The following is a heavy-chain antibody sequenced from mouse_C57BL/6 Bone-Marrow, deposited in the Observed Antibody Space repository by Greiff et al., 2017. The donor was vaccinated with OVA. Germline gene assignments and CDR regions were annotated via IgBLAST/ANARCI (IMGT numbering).Heavy chain of an antibody. J-gene: IGHJ3*01. CDR2: LRNKANGYTT. CDR1: GFTFTDYY. Sequence: EVKLMESGGGLVQPGGSLSLSCAASGFTFTDYYMSWVRQPPGQALEWLGFLRNKANGYTTEYSASVKGRFTISRDNSQSILYLQMNALRAEDSATYYCARFDYLFAYWGQGTLVTVSA. D-gene: IGHD2-4*01. CDR3: ARFDYLFAY. V-gene: IGHV7-3*01.